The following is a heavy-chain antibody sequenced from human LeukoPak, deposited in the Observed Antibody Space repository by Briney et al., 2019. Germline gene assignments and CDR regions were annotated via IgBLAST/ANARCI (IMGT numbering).Heavy chain of an antibody. CDR1: GFTFSSYW. Sequence: GGSLRLACAASGFTFSSYWMHWVRQAPGKGLVWVSRIISDGTSTFYADSVKGRFTISRDKAKNTLYLQMNSLRAEDTAVYYCAKTRSGYFFGHYYYYMDVWGKGTTVTISS. CDR2: IISDGTST. J-gene: IGHJ6*03. V-gene: IGHV3-74*01. D-gene: IGHD3-22*01. CDR3: AKTRSGYFFGHYYYYMDV.